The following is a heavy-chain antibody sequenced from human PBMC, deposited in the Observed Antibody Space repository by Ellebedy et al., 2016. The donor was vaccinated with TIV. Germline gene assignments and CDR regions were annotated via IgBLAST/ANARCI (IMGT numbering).Heavy chain of an antibody. CDR3: AIDMVQGMVARYVWFDY. D-gene: IGHD3-10*01. V-gene: IGHV1-18*01. Sequence: ASVKVSCNASGYTFRNYGISWVRQAPGQGLEWMGWISIYTGDTDYAQKFQGRVTITADTSTSTAYMEMSSLRSDDTAVYYCAIDMVQGMVARYVWFDYWGQGAQVTVSS. CDR1: GYTFRNYG. J-gene: IGHJ4*02. CDR2: ISIYTGDT.